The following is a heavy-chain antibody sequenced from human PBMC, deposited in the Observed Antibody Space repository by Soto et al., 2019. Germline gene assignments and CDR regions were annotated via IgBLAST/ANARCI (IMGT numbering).Heavy chain of an antibody. CDR1: GFTFSSYS. CDR3: ARDFGVDIDYYYYYGMDV. J-gene: IGHJ6*02. V-gene: IGHV3-21*01. CDR2: ISSSSSYI. D-gene: IGHD3-3*01. Sequence: PGGSLRLSCAASGFTFSSYSMNWVRQAPGKGLEWVSSISSSSSYIYYADSVKGRFTISRDNAKNSLYLQMNSLRAEDTAVYYCARDFGVDIDYYYYYGMDVWGQGTTVTVSS.